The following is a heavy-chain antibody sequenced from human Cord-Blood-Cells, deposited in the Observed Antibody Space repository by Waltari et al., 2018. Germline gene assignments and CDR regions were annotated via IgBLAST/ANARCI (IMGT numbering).Heavy chain of an antibody. CDR2: ISWNSGSI. CDR1: GFTFDDYA. V-gene: IGHV3-9*03. D-gene: IGHD6-19*01. CDR3: AKASGAYSSGFNFDY. Sequence: EVQLVESGGGLVQPGRSLRLSCAASGFTFDDYAMHWVRQAPGKGLEWVSGISWNSGSIGYADSVKGRFTISRDNAKNSLYLQMNSLRAEDMALYYCAKASGAYSSGFNFDYWGQGTLVTVSS. J-gene: IGHJ4*02.